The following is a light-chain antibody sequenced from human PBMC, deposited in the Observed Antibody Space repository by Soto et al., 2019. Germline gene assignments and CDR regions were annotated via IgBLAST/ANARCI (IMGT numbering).Light chain of an antibody. CDR3: LQHSTYPLT. Sequence: DIQMTQFPSSLSASVGDRFTITCRASQGIRNDLAWYQQKRGKAPKRLIYAASSLQSGVPSRFSGSGSGTEFTLAISSLQPEDFATFYCLQHSTYPLTFGQGTKVEI. CDR1: QGIRND. J-gene: IGKJ1*01. CDR2: AAS. V-gene: IGKV1-17*01.